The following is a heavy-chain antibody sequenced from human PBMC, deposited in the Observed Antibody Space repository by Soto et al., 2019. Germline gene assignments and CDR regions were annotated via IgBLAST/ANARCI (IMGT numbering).Heavy chain of an antibody. V-gene: IGHV3-30*18. CDR3: AKPVVVATNGPFDP. CDR1: GFTLSAYG. CDR2: ISSDGTNK. Sequence: SLRLSCVGSGFTLSAYGMHWVRQAPGKGLEWVAVISSDGTNKYYADSVRGRFTISRDNFKNTLYLQMNSLRTEDTADYYCAKPVVVATNGPFDPWGQGTLVTVSS. J-gene: IGHJ5*02. D-gene: IGHD2-15*01.